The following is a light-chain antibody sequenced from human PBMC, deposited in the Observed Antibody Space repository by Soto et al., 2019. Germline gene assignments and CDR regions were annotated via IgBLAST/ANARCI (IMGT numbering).Light chain of an antibody. CDR2: GTS. CDR3: QQYRSPALT. J-gene: IGKJ4*01. V-gene: IGKV3-20*01. CDR1: QTISSTY. Sequence: EIVLTQSPGTVSLSPGERATLSCRAAQTISSTYLAWYQQKGGQAPKLLIYGTSTRATGITDRFSGSGSGTDFSLTISRLEPEDVAVYYCQQYRSPALTLGGGTKVEI.